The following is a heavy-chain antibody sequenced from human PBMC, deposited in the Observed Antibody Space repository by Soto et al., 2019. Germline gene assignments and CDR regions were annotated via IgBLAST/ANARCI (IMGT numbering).Heavy chain of an antibody. CDR1: GGSISSGGYY. Sequence: PSETLSLTCTVSGGSISSGGYYWSWIRQHPGKGLEWIGYIYYSGGTYYNPSLKSRVTISVDTSKNQFSLKLSSVTAADTAVYYCARGSLIVVVSPFDYWGQGTLVTVSS. CDR2: IYYSGGT. D-gene: IGHD3-22*01. J-gene: IGHJ4*02. CDR3: ARGSLIVVVSPFDY. V-gene: IGHV4-31*03.